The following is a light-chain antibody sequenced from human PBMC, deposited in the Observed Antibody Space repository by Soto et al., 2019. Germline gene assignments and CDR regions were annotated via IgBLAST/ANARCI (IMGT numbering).Light chain of an antibody. V-gene: IGLV4-60*03. J-gene: IGLJ3*02. CDR3: GTWDSNTWV. CDR2: VAGTGNH. Sequence: QSVLTQSSSASASLGSSVKLTCTLSSGHSTYIIAWHQQQPGKAPRFLMKVAGTGNHHKGSGVPDRFSGSSSGADRYRTISNLQSEDEAEYYCGTWDSNTWVFGGGTKLTVL. CDR1: SGHSTYI.